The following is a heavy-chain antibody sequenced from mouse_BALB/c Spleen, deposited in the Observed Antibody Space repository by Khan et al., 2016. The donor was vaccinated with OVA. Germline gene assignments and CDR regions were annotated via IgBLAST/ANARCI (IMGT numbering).Heavy chain of an antibody. CDR3: ARSPYGNFAY. V-gene: IGHV5-9-3*01. J-gene: IGHJ3*01. D-gene: IGHD2-1*01. Sequence: EVKLVESGGGLVKPGGSLKLSCAASGFTFSTYAMSWVRQTPEKRLEWVATISSDGDYTYFPDNVTGRFTISRDNAKNTLCLPMTSLRSEDTAMYYCARSPYGNFAYWGQGTLVTVSA. CDR1: GFTFSTYA. CDR2: ISSDGDYT.